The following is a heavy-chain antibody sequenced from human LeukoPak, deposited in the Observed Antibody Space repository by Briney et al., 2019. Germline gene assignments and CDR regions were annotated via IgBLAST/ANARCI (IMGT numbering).Heavy chain of an antibody. CDR2: ISGSGGST. CDR3: AKGRDYCSGGSCYSQLDF. V-gene: IGHV3-23*01. CDR1: GFTFSYYA. Sequence: QSGGSLRLSCAASGFTFSYYAMNWVRQAPGKGLEWVSAISGSGGSTYYADSVKGRFTISRDNSKNTLYLQMNSLRAEDTAVYYCAKGRDYCSGGSCYSQLDFWGQGTLVTVSS. D-gene: IGHD2-15*01. J-gene: IGHJ4*02.